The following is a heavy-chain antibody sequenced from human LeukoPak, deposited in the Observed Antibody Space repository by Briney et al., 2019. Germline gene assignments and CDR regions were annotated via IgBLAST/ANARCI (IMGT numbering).Heavy chain of an antibody. CDR2: IIPIFGTA. J-gene: IGHJ4*02. D-gene: IGHD1-1*01. CDR1: GGTFINYA. CDR3: ATQPPTGTTLGGEIDY. Sequence: GASVKVSFKASGGTFINYAISWVRQAPGQGREWMGGIIPIFGTANYAQKFQGRVTITADESTSTAYMELSSLRSEDTAVYYCATQPPTGTTLGGEIDYWGQGTLVTVSS. V-gene: IGHV1-69*01.